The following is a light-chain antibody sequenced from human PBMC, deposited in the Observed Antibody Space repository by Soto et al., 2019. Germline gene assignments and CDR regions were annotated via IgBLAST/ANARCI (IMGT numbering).Light chain of an antibody. V-gene: IGLV2-23*01. CDR2: EGS. Sequence: QSALTQPASVSGSPGQSITISCTGTSSDVGNYNLVSWYQQHPGKAPKLVIYEGSQRPSGVSNRFSGFTSDNTASLTTSGLQADDEADYYCCSFGGSRPVFGGGTKLTVL. J-gene: IGLJ2*01. CDR3: CSFGGSRPV. CDR1: SSDVGNYNL.